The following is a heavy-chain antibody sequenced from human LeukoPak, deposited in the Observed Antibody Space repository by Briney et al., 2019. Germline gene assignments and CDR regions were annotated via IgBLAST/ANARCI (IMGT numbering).Heavy chain of an antibody. D-gene: IGHD1/OR15-1a*01. V-gene: IGHV3-30*18. CDR1: GFTFSRYG. J-gene: IGHJ4*02. Sequence: GGSLRLSCAASGFTFSRYGMHWVRQAPGKGLEWVAVISYDGSNKYYADSVEGRFTISRDSSKDTLYLQMNSLRAEDTAVYYCAKEVREQKYYFDYWGQGTLVTVSS. CDR3: AKEVREQKYYFDY. CDR2: ISYDGSNK.